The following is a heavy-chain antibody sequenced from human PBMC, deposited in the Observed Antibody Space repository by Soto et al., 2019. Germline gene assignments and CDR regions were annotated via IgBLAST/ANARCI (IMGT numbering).Heavy chain of an antibody. V-gene: IGHV3-74*01. CDR2: VKSDGSSI. D-gene: IGHD6-19*01. J-gene: IGHJ4*02. CDR3: ARGAKGQWLVDY. Sequence: EVQLVESGGGLVQPGGSLRLSCAASGFTFSSYWMHWVRQAPGKGLVWVSRVKSDGSSISYADSVKGRFTISRDNAKNTLYLQMNSLRAEDTAVYYCARGAKGQWLVDYWGQGTLVTVSS. CDR1: GFTFSSYW.